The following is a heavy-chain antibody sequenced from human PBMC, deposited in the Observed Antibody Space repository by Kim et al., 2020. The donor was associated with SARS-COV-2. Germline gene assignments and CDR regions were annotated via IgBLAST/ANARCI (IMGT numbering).Heavy chain of an antibody. CDR3: ARHNSDWYPIDY. D-gene: IGHD6-19*01. V-gene: IGHV3-23*01. CDR2: ISGRSDKT. J-gene: IGHJ4*02. Sequence: GGSLRLSCAASGVSFSSYAMSWVRQAPGKGPEWVSGISGRSDKTHYADSVKGRFTISRDNSKSTLYLEMHSLRAEDTAVYYCARHNSDWYPIDYWCQGTLAT. CDR1: GVSFSSYA.